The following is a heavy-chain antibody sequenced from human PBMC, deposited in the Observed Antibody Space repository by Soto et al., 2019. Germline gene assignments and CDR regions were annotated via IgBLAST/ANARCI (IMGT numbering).Heavy chain of an antibody. CDR1: GFTFTSSA. D-gene: IGHD4-4*01. V-gene: IGHV1-58*01. CDR3: AAEMTVTPSGGV. J-gene: IGHJ6*02. CDR2: IVVGSGNT. Sequence: ASVKVSCKASGFTFTSSAVQWARQARGQRLEWIGWIVVGSGNTNYAQKFQERVTITRDMSTSTAYMELSSLRSEDTAVYYCAAEMTVTPSGGVWGQGTTVTVSS.